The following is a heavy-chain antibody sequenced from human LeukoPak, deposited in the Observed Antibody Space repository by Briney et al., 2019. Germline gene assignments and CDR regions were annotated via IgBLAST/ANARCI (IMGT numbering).Heavy chain of an antibody. D-gene: IGHD3-3*01. J-gene: IGHJ4*02. Sequence: GGSLRLSCAASGFTFSSYSMNWVRQVPGKGLEWVANIKQDGTETHYVDSVKGRFTISRDNAKSSLYLQMNSLRAEDTAVYYCARDCLGSQFWSGYYLGPDNYFDYWGQGSLVTVSS. V-gene: IGHV3-7*01. CDR1: GFTFSSYS. CDR2: IKQDGTET. CDR3: ARDCLGSQFWSGYYLGPDNYFDY.